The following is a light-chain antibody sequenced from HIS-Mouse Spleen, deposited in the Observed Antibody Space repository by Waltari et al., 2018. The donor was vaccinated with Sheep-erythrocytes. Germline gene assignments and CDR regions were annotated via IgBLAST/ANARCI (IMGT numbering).Light chain of an antibody. Sequence: EIVLTQSPATLSFSPGERATLPCRARQSVSSYLAWYQQKPGQAPRLLIYDASNRATGIPARFSGSGSGTDFTLTISSLEPEDFAVYYCQQRSNWLTFGGGTKVEIK. J-gene: IGKJ4*01. CDR3: QQRSNWLT. CDR2: DAS. CDR1: QSVSSY. V-gene: IGKV3-11*01.